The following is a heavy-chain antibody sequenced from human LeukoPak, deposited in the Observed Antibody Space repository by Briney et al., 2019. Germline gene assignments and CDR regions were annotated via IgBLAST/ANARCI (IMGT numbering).Heavy chain of an antibody. D-gene: IGHD6-6*01. Sequence: PSETLSLTCAIYGGSFTGSYCSWVRQAPGKGLEWVSVIYSGGSTYYADSVKGRFTISRDNSKNTLYLQMNSLRVEDTAVYYCASMYSSSSYYWGQGTLVTVSS. CDR2: IYSGGST. V-gene: IGHV3-53*01. CDR3: ASMYSSSSYY. J-gene: IGHJ4*02. CDR1: GGSFTGSY.